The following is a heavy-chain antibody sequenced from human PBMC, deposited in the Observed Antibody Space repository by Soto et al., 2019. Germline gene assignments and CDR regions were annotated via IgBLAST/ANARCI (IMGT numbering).Heavy chain of an antibody. J-gene: IGHJ4*02. CDR2: FRSGGDDDTT. Sequence: LXLSCAAYRFPFSSYSISWVRQAPGKGLEWVSGFRSGGDDDTTYYADSVRGRFTISRDNSKNTLFLQMNSLRAEDTAIYYCAKKVNSGSGSQFFDYWGQGTLVTAPQ. D-gene: IGHD3-10*01. CDR3: AKKVNSGSGSQFFDY. V-gene: IGHV3-23*01. CDR1: RFPFSSYS.